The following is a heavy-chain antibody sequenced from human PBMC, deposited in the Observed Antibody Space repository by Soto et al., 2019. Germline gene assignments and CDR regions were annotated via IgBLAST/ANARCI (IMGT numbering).Heavy chain of an antibody. D-gene: IGHD6-13*01. V-gene: IGHV1-18*01. CDR3: ARDRIAAASIYYYYGMDV. Sequence: ASVKVSCKASGYTFTSYGISWVRQAPGQGLEWMGWISAYNGNTNYAQKLQGRVTITTDTSTSTAYMELRSLRSDDTAVYYCARDRIAAASIYYYYGMDVWGQGTTVTVSS. CDR1: GYTFTSYG. J-gene: IGHJ6*02. CDR2: ISAYNGNT.